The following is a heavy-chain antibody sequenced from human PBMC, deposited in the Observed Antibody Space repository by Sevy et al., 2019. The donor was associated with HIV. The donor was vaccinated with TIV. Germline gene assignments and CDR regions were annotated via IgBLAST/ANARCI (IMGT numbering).Heavy chain of an antibody. CDR2: ISAYNGNT. V-gene: IGHV1-18*04. CDR3: ARDGNTMVRGVPTYYYYYYMDV. D-gene: IGHD3-10*01. Sequence: ASVKVSCKASGYTFTSYGISWVRQAPGQGLEWMGWISAYNGNTNYAQKLQGRDTMTTDTSTSTAYMELRSLKSDDTAVYYCARDGNTMVRGVPTYYYYYYMDVWGKRTTVTDSS. J-gene: IGHJ6*03. CDR1: GYTFTSYG.